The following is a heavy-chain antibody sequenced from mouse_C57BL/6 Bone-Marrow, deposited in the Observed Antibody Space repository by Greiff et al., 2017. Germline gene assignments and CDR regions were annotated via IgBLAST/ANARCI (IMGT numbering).Heavy chain of an antibody. D-gene: IGHD2-3*01. Sequence: QVQLQQPGAELVKPGASVKMSCKASGYTFTSYWITWVKQRPGQGLEWIGDIYPGSGSTNYNEKFKSKATLTVDTSSSTAYMQLSSLTSEDSAVYYSAREDDGYYLYYAMDYWGQGTSVTVSS. CDR1: GYTFTSYW. V-gene: IGHV1-55*01. CDR2: IYPGSGST. J-gene: IGHJ4*01. CDR3: AREDDGYYLYYAMDY.